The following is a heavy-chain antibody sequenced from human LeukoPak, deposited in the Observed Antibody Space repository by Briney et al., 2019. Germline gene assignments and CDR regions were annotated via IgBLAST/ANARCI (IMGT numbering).Heavy chain of an antibody. D-gene: IGHD3-3*01. CDR1: GFTFGSYA. V-gene: IGHV3-23*01. J-gene: IGHJ4*02. CDR2: LRGDGET. CDR3: AKASWVSSADAVL. Sequence: GGSLRLSCAASGFTFGSYAMSWVRQAPARGLEWVSSLRGDGETFYGDSVKGRFTLSRDESRNTVYLQMNNLRVEDTAVYFCAKASWVSSADAVLWGQGPVVTVSS.